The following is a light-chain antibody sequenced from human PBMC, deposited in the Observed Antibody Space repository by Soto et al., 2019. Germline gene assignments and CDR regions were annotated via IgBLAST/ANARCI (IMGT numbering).Light chain of an antibody. CDR1: QSVTSN. CDR2: GAS. CDR3: HQRNT. Sequence: EIVMTQSPATLSVSPGERATLSCRASQSVTSNLAWYQQKPGQAPRLLISGASSRATGIPDRFSGSGSGADFTLNISSVEPEDFALYYCHQRNTFGQGTRLEVK. J-gene: IGKJ5*01. V-gene: IGKV3D-15*01.